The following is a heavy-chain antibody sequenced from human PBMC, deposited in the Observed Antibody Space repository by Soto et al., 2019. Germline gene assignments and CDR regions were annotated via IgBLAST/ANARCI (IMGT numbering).Heavy chain of an antibody. CDR1: GFTFDDYG. CDR3: ARKEVYNWNDAAYYYYGMDV. J-gene: IGHJ6*02. CDR2: INWNGGST. V-gene: IGHV3-20*04. Sequence: GGSLRLSCAASGFTFDDYGMSWVRQAPGKGLEWVSGINWNGGSTGYADSVKGRFNISRDNAKNSLYLQMNSLRAEDTALYYFARKEVYNWNDAAYYYYGMDVWGQGTTVTVSS. D-gene: IGHD1-1*01.